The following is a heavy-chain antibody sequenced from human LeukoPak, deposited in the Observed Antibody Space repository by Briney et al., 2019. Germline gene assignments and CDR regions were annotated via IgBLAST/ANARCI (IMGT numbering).Heavy chain of an antibody. CDR1: GGSISSYY. V-gene: IGHV4-4*07. CDR2: IYTSGST. D-gene: IGHD5-12*01. J-gene: IGHJ4*02. CDR3: ARDLNWYSGYLFDF. Sequence: SETLSLTRTVSGGSISSYYWSWIRQPAGKGLEWIGRIYTSGSTNYNPSLKSRVTMSVDTSKNQFSLKLSSVTAADTAVYYCARDLNWYSGYLFDFWGQGTPVTVSS.